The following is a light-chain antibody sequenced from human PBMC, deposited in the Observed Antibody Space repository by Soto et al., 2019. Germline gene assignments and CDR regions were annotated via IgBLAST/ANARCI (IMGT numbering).Light chain of an antibody. CDR2: EVT. V-gene: IGLV2-14*01. J-gene: IGLJ3*02. CDR1: SSDVGGFNY. CDR3: SSYTNSVTLA. Sequence: QSALTQPASVSGSPGQSITISCTGTSSDVGGFNYVSWYQQHPGKAPKLMIYEVTNRPSGVSTRFSGSKSGNTASLTISGLQAEDEAHYYCSSYTNSVTLAFGGGTKLTVL.